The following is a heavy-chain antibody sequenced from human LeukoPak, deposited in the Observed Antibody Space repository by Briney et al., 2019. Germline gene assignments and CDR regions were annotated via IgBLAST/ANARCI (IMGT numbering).Heavy chain of an antibody. D-gene: IGHD6-13*01. CDR2: IYYTGNT. Sequence: PSETLSLTCAVSGASISGGNYYWGWIRQPPGKGLEWIGTIYYTGNTNYNPSLKSRVTISLDTSKNQISLKLSSVAAADTAVYYCATPGAAAGLFDYWGQGTLVTVSS. CDR3: ATPGAAAGLFDY. V-gene: IGHV4-39*01. J-gene: IGHJ4*02. CDR1: GASISGGNYY.